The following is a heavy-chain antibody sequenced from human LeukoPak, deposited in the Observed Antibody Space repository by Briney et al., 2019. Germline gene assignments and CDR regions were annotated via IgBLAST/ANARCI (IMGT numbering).Heavy chain of an antibody. J-gene: IGHJ4*02. V-gene: IGHV3-48*02. Sequence: GGSLRLSCAVSGFTFSTKSMNWVRQAPGKGLEWVSYITADSGTTYYADSVKGRFTISRDNAKNSLYLQMNSLRDEDTAVYYCARGTPNYYDSSGYTHFDYWGQGTLVTVSS. CDR3: ARGTPNYYDSSGYTHFDY. CDR2: ITADSGTT. D-gene: IGHD3-22*01. CDR1: GFTFSTKS.